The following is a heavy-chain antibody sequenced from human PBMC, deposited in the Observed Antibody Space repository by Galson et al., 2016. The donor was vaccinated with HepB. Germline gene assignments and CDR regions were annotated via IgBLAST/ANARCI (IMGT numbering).Heavy chain of an antibody. Sequence: SLRLSCAATGFTFKNYAMSWVRQAPGKGLEWVSAISGSGDNTYYADSVKGRFTISRDDSKKTLYLQMTSLRAEDTAVYYCAKDPYQYDASDDYWGPGTLVTVSS. J-gene: IGHJ4*02. CDR2: ISGSGDNT. CDR3: AKDPYQYDASDDY. D-gene: IGHD3-22*01. CDR1: GFTFKNYA. V-gene: IGHV3-23*01.